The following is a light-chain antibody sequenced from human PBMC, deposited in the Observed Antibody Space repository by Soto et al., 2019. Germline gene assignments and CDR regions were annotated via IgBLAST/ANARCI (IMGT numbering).Light chain of an antibody. CDR3: QQYYSTPYT. V-gene: IGKV4-1*01. Sequence: DIVMTQSPNSLAVSLGGRATISGRSSQRVFYSSNNGNYLAWYQQKPGQPPKLLIYWASTRESGVPDRFSGSGSGTDFTLTISSLQTEDVAVYYCQQYYSTPYTFGQGTKLEIK. J-gene: IGKJ2*01. CDR2: WAS. CDR1: QRVFYSSNNGNY.